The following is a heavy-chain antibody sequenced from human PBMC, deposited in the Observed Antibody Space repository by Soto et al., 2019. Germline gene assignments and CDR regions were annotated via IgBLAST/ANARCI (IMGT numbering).Heavy chain of an antibody. V-gene: IGHV4-4*07. J-gene: IGHJ5*02. Sequence: LSLTCTVSGASISGFYWSWIRKSAGKGLEWIGRIYATGTTDYNPSLKSRVMMSVDTSKKQFSLKLRSVTAADTAVYYCVRDGTKTLRDWFDPWGQGILVTVSS. CDR2: IYATGTT. CDR3: VRDGTKTLRDWFDP. D-gene: IGHD1-1*01. CDR1: GASISGFY.